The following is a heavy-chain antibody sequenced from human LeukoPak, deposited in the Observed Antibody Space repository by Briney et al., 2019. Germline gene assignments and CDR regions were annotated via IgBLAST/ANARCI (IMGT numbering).Heavy chain of an antibody. CDR2: ITTSDGNT. D-gene: IGHD7-27*01. J-gene: IGHJ4*02. CDR3: AKDGGLWVSAHWGDS. CDR1: GFTFSSYT. V-gene: IGHV3-23*01. Sequence: GGSLRLSCAASGFTFSSYTMSWVRQAPGKGLEWVSTITTSDGNTYFADSVKGRFTVSRDNSKNTLFLQMNSLRAEDTAVYYCAKDGGLWVSAHWGDSWGRGTLVTVSS.